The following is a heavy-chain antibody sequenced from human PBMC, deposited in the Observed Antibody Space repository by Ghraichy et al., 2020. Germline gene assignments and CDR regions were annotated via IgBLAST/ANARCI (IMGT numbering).Heavy chain of an antibody. Sequence: SVKVSCKASGDTSSSYAISWVRQAPGQGLEWMGRIIPIFDIANYAQKFRGRVTITADKSTATTYMELSSLRSEDTAVYYCARDPSTMAYFEYWGQGTLVTVSS. J-gene: IGHJ4*02. D-gene: IGHD5-24*01. CDR3: ARDPSTMAYFEY. V-gene: IGHV1-69*04. CDR2: IIPIFDIA. CDR1: GDTSSSYA.